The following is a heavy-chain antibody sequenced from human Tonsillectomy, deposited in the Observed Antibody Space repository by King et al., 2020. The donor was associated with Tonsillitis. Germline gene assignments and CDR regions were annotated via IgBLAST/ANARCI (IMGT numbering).Heavy chain of an antibody. CDR2: IKQDGSEK. D-gene: IGHD1-26*01. CDR1: GFTLSSYW. Sequence: QLVQSGGGLVQPGGSLRLSCAASGFTLSSYWMSWVRQAPGKGLEWVADIKQDGSEKYYVDSVKGRFTISRDNAKNSLYLQMNSLRAEDTAVYYCASDFQEWELLLTYWDFDLWGRGTLVTVSS. V-gene: IGHV3-7*03. CDR3: ASDFQEWELLLTYWDFDL. J-gene: IGHJ2*01.